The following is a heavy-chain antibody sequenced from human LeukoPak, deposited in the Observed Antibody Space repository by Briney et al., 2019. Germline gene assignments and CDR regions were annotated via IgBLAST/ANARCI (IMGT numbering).Heavy chain of an antibody. J-gene: IGHJ4*02. CDR1: GYTFAGQY. Sequence: GASVKVSCKASGYTFAGQYMHWVRQAPGQGLEWMGRMNPNSGVTNYAQKFQGRVTMTRDTSINTAYMELRSLDSDDTAVYYCARDDMGVPHYWGQGTLVTVSS. V-gene: IGHV1-2*02. CDR3: ARDDMGVPHY. CDR2: MNPNSGVT. D-gene: IGHD2-8*01.